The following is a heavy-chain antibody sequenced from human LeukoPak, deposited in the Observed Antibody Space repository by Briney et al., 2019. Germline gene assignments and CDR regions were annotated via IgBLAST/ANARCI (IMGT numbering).Heavy chain of an antibody. Sequence: GGSLRLSCAASGFTFSDYGIHWVRQAPGKGLEWVAFIRYDANSKYYADSVEGRFTISRDNSKNTLSLQMDSLRPEDTAVYYCAKDIRFQAVVMVAATSDYWGQGTLVTVSS. CDR2: IRYDANSK. D-gene: IGHD2-15*01. CDR1: GFTFSDYG. V-gene: IGHV3-30*02. CDR3: AKDIRFQAVVMVAATSDY. J-gene: IGHJ4*02.